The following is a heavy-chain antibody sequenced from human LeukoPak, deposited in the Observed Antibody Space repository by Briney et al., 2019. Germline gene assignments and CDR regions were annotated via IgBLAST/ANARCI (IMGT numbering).Heavy chain of an antibody. CDR2: MNPKSGNI. CDR3: ARDKLGSYRLFDY. D-gene: IGHD1-26*01. J-gene: IGHJ4*02. CDR1: GYIFTNYG. V-gene: IGHV1-8*01. Sequence: ASVKVSCRASGYIFTNYGVNWVRQATGQGLEWMGWMNPKSGNIDYAQNVQGRIILTRNTATSTVYMELSSLRSEDTAKYYCARDKLGSYRLFDYWGQGTLVTVSS.